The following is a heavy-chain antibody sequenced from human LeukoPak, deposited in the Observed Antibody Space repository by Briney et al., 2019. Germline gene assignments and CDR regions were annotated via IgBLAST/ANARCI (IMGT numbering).Heavy chain of an antibody. J-gene: IGHJ4*02. Sequence: PGGSLRLSCASSGFTFIIYAMHWVRQAPGKGLEWVANIKDDGSEKRDVDSVKGRFTIFRDNAKNSLYLQMNSLRVEDTAVYYCVRDKLVGPSRLDHWGQGTLVTVSS. CDR2: IKDDGSEK. CDR1: GFTFIIYA. D-gene: IGHD1-26*01. CDR3: VRDKLVGPSRLDH. V-gene: IGHV3-7*01.